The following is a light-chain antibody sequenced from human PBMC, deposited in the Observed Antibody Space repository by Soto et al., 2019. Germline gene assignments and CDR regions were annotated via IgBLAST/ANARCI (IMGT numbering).Light chain of an antibody. V-gene: IGKV1-5*03. CDR1: QSISSW. Sequence: DIQMTQSPSTLSASVGDRVTITCRASQSISSWLAWYQQKPGKAPKLLIYKASSLESGVPSRFSGGGSGTEFTLTISSLQPDDFATNYCQQYNSLYTLGKGPKLETK. CDR3: QQYNSLYT. CDR2: KAS. J-gene: IGKJ2*01.